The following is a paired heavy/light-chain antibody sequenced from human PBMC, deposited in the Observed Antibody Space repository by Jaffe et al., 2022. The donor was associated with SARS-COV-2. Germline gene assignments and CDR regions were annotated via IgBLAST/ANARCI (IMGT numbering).Heavy chain of an antibody. CDR3: ARNQGSGSYPLEY. CDR2: LNARGYVT. V-gene: IGHV3-23*04. D-gene: IGHD1-26*01. J-gene: IGHJ4*02. Sequence: EVQLVESGGDLVQPGGSLTLSCAVSGFSFSMYDMSWVRQAPGKGLEWVSTLNARGYVTYYADPVKGRFTISRDNSKNTVYLQMNSLGVEDTALYYCARNQGSGSYPLEYWGQGALVTVSS. CDR1: GFSFSMYD.
Light chain of an antibody. CDR2: YDY. CDR3: QVYESTSDHPWL. V-gene: IGLV3-21*01. Sequence: SYVLNQSPSVSVAPGQTARITCGANNIGTKSVHWYQQKPGQAPVLVIYYDYDRASGIPERFSGSKSGNTATLTINGVEVGDEADYYCQVYESTSDHPWLFGGGTKLSVL. J-gene: IGLJ3*02. CDR1: NIGTKS.